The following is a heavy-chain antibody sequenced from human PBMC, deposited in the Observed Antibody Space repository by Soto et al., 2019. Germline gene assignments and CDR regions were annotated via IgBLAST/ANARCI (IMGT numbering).Heavy chain of an antibody. CDR2: ITSDTKTI. CDR3: ARSVEGNFDY. J-gene: IGHJ4*02. CDR1: GFKFSIYS. V-gene: IGHV3-48*02. Sequence: EVQLVESGGALVQPGGSLRLSCAASGFKFSIYSMNWVRQAPGKGLEWSAYITSDTKTIQYAYSVKGRFTISRDNAKNSVYLQMNSLSDEDTAVYYCARSVEGNFDYWGQGTVVTVSS. D-gene: IGHD6-19*01.